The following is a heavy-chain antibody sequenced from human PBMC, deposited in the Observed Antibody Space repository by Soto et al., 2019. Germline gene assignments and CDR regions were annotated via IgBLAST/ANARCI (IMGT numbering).Heavy chain of an antibody. J-gene: IGHJ4*02. D-gene: IGHD3-22*01. CDR2: ISGSGGST. CDR1: GFTFSSYA. V-gene: IGHV3-23*01. Sequence: EAQLLESGGGLVQPGGSLRLSCAASGFTFSSYAMTWVRQAPGKGLEWVSVISGSGGSTYFADSVKGRFTISRDNSKNTLYLQMSSLRAEDTAVYYCAIEYDSSGYYPDYWGQGTLVTVSS. CDR3: AIEYDSSGYYPDY.